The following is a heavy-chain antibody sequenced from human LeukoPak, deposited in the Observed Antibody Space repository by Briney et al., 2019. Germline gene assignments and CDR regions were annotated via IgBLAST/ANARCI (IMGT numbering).Heavy chain of an antibody. CDR3: ARTVRFLDMDV. Sequence: GGSLRLSCAASGFTFSDYYIDWARQAPGEGLEWIGRGRNKANSYSTDYAASVKGRFTISRDDSKNSLYLQMNSLKTEDTAVYYCARTVRFLDMDVWGKGTTVTVSS. V-gene: IGHV3-72*01. D-gene: IGHD3-3*01. J-gene: IGHJ6*03. CDR1: GFTFSDYY. CDR2: GRNKANSYST.